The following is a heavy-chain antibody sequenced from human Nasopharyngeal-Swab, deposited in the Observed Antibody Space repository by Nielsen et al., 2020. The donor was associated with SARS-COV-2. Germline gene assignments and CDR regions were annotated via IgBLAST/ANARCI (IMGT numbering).Heavy chain of an antibody. CDR1: GYTFTSYA. CDR3: ARDPNTITIFGVVIRLGWLDP. CDR2: INTNTGNP. J-gene: IGHJ5*02. D-gene: IGHD3-3*01. V-gene: IGHV7-4-1*02. Sequence: ASVKVSCKASGYTFTSYAMNWVRQAPGQGLEWMGWINTNTGNPTYAQGFTGRFVFSLDTSVSTAYLQISSLKAEDTAVYYCARDPNTITIFGVVIRLGWLDPWGQGTLVTVSS.